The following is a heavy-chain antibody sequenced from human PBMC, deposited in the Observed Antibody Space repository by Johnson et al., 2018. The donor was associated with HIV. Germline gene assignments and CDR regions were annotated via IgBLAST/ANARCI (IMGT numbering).Heavy chain of an antibody. D-gene: IGHD1-26*01. J-gene: IGHJ3*02. CDR1: GFTVSSNY. CDR2: IYSGGST. V-gene: IGHV3-66*01. Sequence: VQLVESGGGLVQPGGSLRLSCAASGFTVSSNYMSWVRQAPGKGLEWVSVIYSGGSTYYADFVKGRFTISRDNSKNTLYLQMNSLRAEDTAVYYCARVEWELDAFDIWAQGTMVTVSS. CDR3: ARVEWELDAFDI.